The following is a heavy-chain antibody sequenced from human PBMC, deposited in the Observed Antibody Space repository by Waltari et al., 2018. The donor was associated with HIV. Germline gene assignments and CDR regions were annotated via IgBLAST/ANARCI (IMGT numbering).Heavy chain of an antibody. CDR3: ARDRVIVVVPAAATYFDY. J-gene: IGHJ4*02. V-gene: IGHV3-30*01. CDR2: ISYDGSNK. CDR1: GFTFRSYA. D-gene: IGHD2-2*01. Sequence: QVQLVESGGGVVQPGRSLRPSCAASGFTFRSYAMHWVRQAPGKGLEWVAVISYDGSNKYYADSVKGRFTISRDNSKNTLYLQMNSLRAEDTAVYYCARDRVIVVVPAAATYFDYWGQGTLVTVSS.